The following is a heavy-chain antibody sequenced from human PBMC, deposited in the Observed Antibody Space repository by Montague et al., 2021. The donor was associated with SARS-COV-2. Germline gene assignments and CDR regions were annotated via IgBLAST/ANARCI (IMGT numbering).Heavy chain of an antibody. CDR1: GGSINSGDFY. CDR2: IYYSGST. D-gene: IGHD3-10*01. J-gene: IGHJ6*02. Sequence: SETRSLTCTVSGGSINSGDFYRSWIRQPPGKGLEWIGSIYYSGSTYYNESLKSRVTISVDTSKNQFSLKLSSVTAADTAVYYCARLSNYYGSGSYYPHNYYYYGMDVWGQGTTVTVSS. CDR3: ARLSNYYGSGSYYPHNYYYYGMDV. V-gene: IGHV4-39*01.